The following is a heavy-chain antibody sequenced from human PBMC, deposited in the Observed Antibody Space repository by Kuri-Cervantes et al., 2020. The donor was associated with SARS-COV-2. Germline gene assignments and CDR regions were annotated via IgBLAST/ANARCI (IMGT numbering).Heavy chain of an antibody. D-gene: IGHD2-2*01. Sequence: GGSLRLSCAASGFTFSSYAMHWVRQAPGKGLEWVAVISYDGSNKYYADSVKGRFTISRDNSKNTLYLQMNSLRAEDTAVYYCAIGVPATAGFDYWGQGTLVTVSS. J-gene: IGHJ4*02. CDR3: AIGVPATAGFDY. CDR2: ISYDGSNK. V-gene: IGHV3-30*04. CDR1: GFTFSSYA.